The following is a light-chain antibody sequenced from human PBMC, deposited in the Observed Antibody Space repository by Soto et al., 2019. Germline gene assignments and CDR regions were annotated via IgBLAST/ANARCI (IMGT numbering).Light chain of an antibody. J-gene: IGKJ2*01. V-gene: IGKV1-5*03. CDR3: QEYKSYSPYT. CDR2: RAS. CDR1: QTIGSW. Sequence: DIQLTQFPSTLSASIGDRVTITCRATQTIGSWLAWYQQKPGKAPKLLIYRASSLETGVPSRFSGSGSGTEFNLTISSLQPDDVASYYCQEYKSYSPYTFGQGTRLEIK.